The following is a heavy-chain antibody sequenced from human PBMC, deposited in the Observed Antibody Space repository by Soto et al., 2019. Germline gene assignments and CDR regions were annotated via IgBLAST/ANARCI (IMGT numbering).Heavy chain of an antibody. V-gene: IGHV3-30*18. D-gene: IGHD3-10*01. J-gene: IGHJ4*02. CDR2: ISYDGSNK. CDR1: GFTFSSYG. Sequence: GGSLRLSCAASGFTFSSYGMHWVRQAPGKGLEWVAVISYDGSNKYYADSVKGRFTISRDNSKNTLYLQMNSLRAEDTAVYYCAKEWHYYGSGSYLYFDYWGQGTLVTVSS. CDR3: AKEWHYYGSGSYLYFDY.